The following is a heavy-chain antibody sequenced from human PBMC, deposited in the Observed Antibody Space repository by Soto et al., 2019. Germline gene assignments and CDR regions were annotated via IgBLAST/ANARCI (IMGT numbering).Heavy chain of an antibody. CDR1: GYTFTGYY. J-gene: IGHJ6*03. CDR3: ARAGYYDFWSGPSGYYYYMDV. Sequence: ASVKVSCKASGYTFTGYYMHWVRQAPGQGLEWMGWINPNSGGTNYAQKFQGWVTMTRDTSISTAYMELSRLRSDDTAVYYCARAGYYDFWSGPSGYYYYMDVWGKGTTVTVSS. V-gene: IGHV1-2*04. D-gene: IGHD3-3*01. CDR2: INPNSGGT.